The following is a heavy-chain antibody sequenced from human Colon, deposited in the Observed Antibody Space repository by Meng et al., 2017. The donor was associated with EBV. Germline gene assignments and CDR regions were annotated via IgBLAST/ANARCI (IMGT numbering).Heavy chain of an antibody. CDR1: GGSLSSRNW. D-gene: IGHD2-21*02. J-gene: IGHJ4*02. Sequence: VESRGSVPGLVEPSGPRSLTCAFSGGSLSSRNWWSWVRQPPGKGLEWIGEIYHSGSTNYNPSLKSRVTISVDESKNQFSLRLSSVTAADTAVYYCARVGAYCGGDCYHPRWGQGTLVTVSS. V-gene: IGHV4-4*02. CDR2: IYHSGST. CDR3: ARVGAYCGGDCYHPR.